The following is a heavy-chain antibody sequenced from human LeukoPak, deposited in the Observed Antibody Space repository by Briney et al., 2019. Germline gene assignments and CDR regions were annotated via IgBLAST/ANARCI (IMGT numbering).Heavy chain of an antibody. CDR1: GFTFSSYR. D-gene: IGHD3-22*01. Sequence: PGGSLRLSCAASGFTFSSYRMHWVRQAPGKGLVWVSRIKSDGSTRYADSVKGRFTISRDNAKNTVSLQMTSLRAKDTGVYYCARAPSEIGGYYPEYFRHWGQGTLVIVSS. CDR2: IKSDGST. V-gene: IGHV3-74*01. J-gene: IGHJ1*01. CDR3: ARAPSEIGGYYPEYFRH.